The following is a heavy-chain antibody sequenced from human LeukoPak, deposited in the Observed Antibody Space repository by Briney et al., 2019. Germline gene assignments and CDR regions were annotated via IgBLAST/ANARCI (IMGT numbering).Heavy chain of an antibody. V-gene: IGHV4-31*03. Sequence: PSETLSLTCTISGGSISSGGYYWSWIRQHPGKGLEWIGYIYYSGSTYYNPSLKSRVTISVDTSKNQFSLKLSSVTAADTAVYYCARVNYGSATKEDYWGQGPWSPSPQ. D-gene: IGHD3-10*01. J-gene: IGHJ4*02. CDR2: IYYSGST. CDR3: ARVNYGSATKEDY. CDR1: GGSISSGGYY.